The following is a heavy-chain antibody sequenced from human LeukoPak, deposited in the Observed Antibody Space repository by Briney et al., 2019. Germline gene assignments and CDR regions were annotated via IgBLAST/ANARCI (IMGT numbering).Heavy chain of an antibody. CDR3: ARLAVAGRRSPKLFDY. CDR2: ISAYNGNA. D-gene: IGHD6-19*01. J-gene: IGHJ4*02. CDR1: GYTFTSYG. Sequence: ASVKVSCKASGYTFTSYGISWVRQAPGQGLEWMGWISAYNGNANYAQKLQGRVTMTTDTSTSTAYMELRSLRSDDTAVYYCARLAVAGRRSPKLFDYWGQGTLVTVSS. V-gene: IGHV1-18*01.